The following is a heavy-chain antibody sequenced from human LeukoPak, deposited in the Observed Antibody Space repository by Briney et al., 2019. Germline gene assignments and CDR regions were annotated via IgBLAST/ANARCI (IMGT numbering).Heavy chain of an antibody. Sequence: GGTLRLSCAASGFTLSSYGMSWVRQAPGKGLEWVSAISGSGGSTYYADSVKGRFTISRDNSKNTLYLQMNSLRAEDTAVYYCAKDHVTMVRGVIITGSDGFDYWGQGTLVTVSS. D-gene: IGHD3-10*01. CDR1: GFTLSSYG. V-gene: IGHV3-23*01. J-gene: IGHJ4*02. CDR2: ISGSGGST. CDR3: AKDHVTMVRGVIITGSDGFDY.